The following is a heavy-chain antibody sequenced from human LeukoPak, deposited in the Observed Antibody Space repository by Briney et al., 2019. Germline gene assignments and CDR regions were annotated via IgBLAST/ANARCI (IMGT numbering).Heavy chain of an antibody. CDR2: INWNGGST. CDR3: AKDLAYSSPSAFDH. J-gene: IGHJ4*02. CDR1: GFTFDDYG. Sequence: GGSLRLSCAASGFTFDDYGMSWVRQAPGKGLEWVSGINWNGGSTYYADSVKGRFTISRDNSKNTLYLEMNSLRAEDTAVYYCAKDLAYSSPSAFDHWGQGTLVTVSS. V-gene: IGHV3-20*04. D-gene: IGHD6-6*01.